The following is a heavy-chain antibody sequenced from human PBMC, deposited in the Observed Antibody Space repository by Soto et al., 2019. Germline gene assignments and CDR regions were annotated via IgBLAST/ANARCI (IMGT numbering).Heavy chain of an antibody. V-gene: IGHV1-69*13. CDR2: IIPIFGTA. CDR1: GGTFSSYA. J-gene: IGHJ6*02. CDR3: ARDIRPGTKGYYYYGMDV. Sequence: SVKVSCKASGGTFSSYAISWVRQAPGQGLEWMGGIIPIFGTANYAQKFQGRVTITADESTSTAYMELSSLRSEDTAVYYCARDIRPGTKGYYYYGMDVWGQGTTVTVSS. D-gene: IGHD1-7*01.